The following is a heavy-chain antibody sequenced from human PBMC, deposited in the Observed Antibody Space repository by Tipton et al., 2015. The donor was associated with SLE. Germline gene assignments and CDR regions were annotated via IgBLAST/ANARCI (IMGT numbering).Heavy chain of an antibody. V-gene: IGHV4-4*02. CDR2: IYHSESP. D-gene: IGHD1-26*01. CDR1: GGSIISSSW. CDR3: AREVGVVATGWFDP. J-gene: IGHJ5*02. Sequence: TLSITCAVSGGSIISSSWWSWVRQPPGKGLEWIGDIYHSESPNYNPSLKSRGTISIDKSKNQFSLELTSVTAADTAVYYCAREVGVVATGWFDPWGQGTLVTVSS.